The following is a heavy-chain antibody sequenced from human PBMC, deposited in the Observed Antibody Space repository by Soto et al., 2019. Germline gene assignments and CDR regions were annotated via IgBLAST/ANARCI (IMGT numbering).Heavy chain of an antibody. V-gene: IGHV5-51*01. D-gene: IGHD3-3*01. CDR2: IFPDDSDT. J-gene: IGHJ4*02. Sequence: GESLKISCKASGYSITSYWIAWVRQMPGQGLEWMGIIFPDDSDTRYSPSFHGQVTISADKSISTASVQWSSLKASDTAMYYCTRGGVATRTVDYWGQGTRVSVAS. CDR3: TRGGVATRTVDY. CDR1: GYSITSYW.